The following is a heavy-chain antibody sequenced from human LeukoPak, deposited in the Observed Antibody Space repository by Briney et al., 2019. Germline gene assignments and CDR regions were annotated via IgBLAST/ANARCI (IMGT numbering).Heavy chain of an antibody. Sequence: ASVKVSCKASGYTFTDYVIHWVRQAPGQRLEWMGWISTGSANRKYSQKFQGRVTFTRDTSPSIVYMDLSSLRSEDTALYYCARNRGSYLVPYWGQGTLVTVSS. CDR3: ARNRGSYLVPY. J-gene: IGHJ4*02. V-gene: IGHV1-3*04. D-gene: IGHD1-26*01. CDR1: GYTFTDYV. CDR2: ISTGSANR.